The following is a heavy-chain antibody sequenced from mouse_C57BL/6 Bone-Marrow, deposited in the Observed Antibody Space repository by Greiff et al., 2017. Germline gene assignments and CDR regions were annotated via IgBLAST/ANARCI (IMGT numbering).Heavy chain of an antibody. Sequence: EVKLQESGAELVRPGASVKLSCTASGFNIKDDYMHWVKQRPEQGLEWIGWIDPENGDTEYASKFQGKATITADTSSNTAYLQLSSLTSEDTAVYYCTTYGSSPFDYWGQGTTLTVSS. CDR2: IDPENGDT. CDR1: GFNIKDDY. CDR3: TTYGSSPFDY. V-gene: IGHV14-4*01. J-gene: IGHJ2*01. D-gene: IGHD1-1*01.